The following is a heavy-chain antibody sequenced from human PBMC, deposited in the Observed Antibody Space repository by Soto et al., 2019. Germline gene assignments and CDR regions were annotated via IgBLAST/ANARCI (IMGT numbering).Heavy chain of an antibody. V-gene: IGHV4-4*02. CDR2: IYHSGST. Sequence: QVQLQESGPGLVKPSGTLSLTCAVSSGSISSSNWWSWVRQPPGKGLEWIGEIYHSGSTNYNPSLKSRVPISVDKSKNQFSLKLGSVTAADTAVYYCARRGGGYDLVAFDIWGQGTMVTVSS. J-gene: IGHJ3*02. CDR1: SGSISSSNW. D-gene: IGHD5-12*01. CDR3: ARRGGGYDLVAFDI.